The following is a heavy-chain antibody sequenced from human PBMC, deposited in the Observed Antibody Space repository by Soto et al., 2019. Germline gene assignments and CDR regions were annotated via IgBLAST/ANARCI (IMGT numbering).Heavy chain of an antibody. CDR1: GLTFSGSA. Sequence: GGAMRLSCVAAGLTFSGSAMRWLRQATGKGLEWVSSISVTGAMTYYADSVRGRFTVSRDNSQDTFFLGMNSLRAEDTAVYFCAKIRSIAAAFSDYWGQGTLVTVSS. V-gene: IGHV3-23*01. D-gene: IGHD6-13*01. CDR3: AKIRSIAAAFSDY. J-gene: IGHJ4*02. CDR2: ISVTGAMT.